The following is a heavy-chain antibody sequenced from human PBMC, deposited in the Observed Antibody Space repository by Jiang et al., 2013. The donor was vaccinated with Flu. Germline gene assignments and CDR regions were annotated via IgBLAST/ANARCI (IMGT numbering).Heavy chain of an antibody. V-gene: IGHV4-34*01. D-gene: IGHD2-15*01. Sequence: LLKPSETLSLTCAVYGGSFSGYYWSWIRQPPGKGLEWIGEINHSGSTNYNPPLKSRVTISVDTSKNQFSLKLSSVTAADTAVYYCARGREVAPGSFDYWGQGTLVTVSS. CDR2: INHSGST. CDR3: ARGREVAPGSFDY. CDR1: GGSFSGYY. J-gene: IGHJ4*02.